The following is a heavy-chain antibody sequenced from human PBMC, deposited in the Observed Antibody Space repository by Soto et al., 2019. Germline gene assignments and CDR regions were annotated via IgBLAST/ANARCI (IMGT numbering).Heavy chain of an antibody. CDR2: ISGSGGST. D-gene: IGHD3-3*01. J-gene: IGHJ6*02. Sequence: AGGSLRLSCAASGFTFSSYAMSWVRQAPGKGLEWVSAISGSGGSTYYADSVKGRFTISRDNSKNTLYLQMNSLRAEDTAVYYCAKDREVTIFGVVINGMDVWGQGTTVTVSS. CDR1: GFTFSSYA. CDR3: AKDREVTIFGVVINGMDV. V-gene: IGHV3-23*01.